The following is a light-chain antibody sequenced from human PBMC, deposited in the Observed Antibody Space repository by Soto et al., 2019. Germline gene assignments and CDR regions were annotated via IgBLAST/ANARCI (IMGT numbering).Light chain of an antibody. V-gene: IGKV3-15*01. CDR2: GAS. CDR3: QQYQDWPPWT. CDR1: QSVSST. Sequence: EIVMTQSPATLSGSPGERATLSCGARQSVSSTLAWYQQKPGQAPRHLIYGASTRATGIPTRFSGRGSGTEFTLTISSMQSDDFALYYCQQYQDWPPWTFGQGTKVEVK. J-gene: IGKJ1*01.